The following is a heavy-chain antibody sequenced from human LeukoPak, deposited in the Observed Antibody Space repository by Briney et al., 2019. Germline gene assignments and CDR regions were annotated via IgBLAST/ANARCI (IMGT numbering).Heavy chain of an antibody. CDR2: IHHSGNRFESGST. Sequence: SETLSLTCTVSGHSISNTFYWGWIRQSPGKGLEWIGSIHHSGNRFESGSTNYNPSLKSRVTISVDTSKNQFSLKLSSVTAADTAVYYCARYARGYSYGYKASYYYYYMDVWGKGTTVTVSS. CDR1: GHSISNTFY. D-gene: IGHD5-18*01. J-gene: IGHJ6*03. V-gene: IGHV4-61*05. CDR3: ARYARGYSYGYKASYYYYYMDV.